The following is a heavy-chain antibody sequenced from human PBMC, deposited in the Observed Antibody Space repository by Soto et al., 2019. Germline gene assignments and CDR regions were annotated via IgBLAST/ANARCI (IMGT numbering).Heavy chain of an antibody. CDR2: IKRDGSEK. J-gene: IGHJ4*02. D-gene: IGHD3-3*01. Sequence: EVQLVESGGGLVQPGGSLRLSCAASGFTFGNNWMSWVRQAPGKGLEWVANIKRDGSEKYYVDSVKGRFATSRENAKNTLYLQMNSLRADDTAVYYCASLEWESSGYADYWGQGTLVTVSS. CDR3: ASLEWESSGYADY. V-gene: IGHV3-7*03. CDR1: GFTFGNNW.